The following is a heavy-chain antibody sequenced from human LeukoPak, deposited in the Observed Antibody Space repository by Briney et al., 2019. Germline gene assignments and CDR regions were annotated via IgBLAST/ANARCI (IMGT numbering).Heavy chain of an antibody. CDR1: GYTLTSYG. D-gene: IGHD4-17*01. CDR2: ISAYNGNT. CDR3: ARWLDYGDLNWFDP. V-gene: IGHV1-18*01. J-gene: IGHJ5*02. Sequence: ASVKVSCKASGYTLTSYGISWVRQAPGQGLEWMGWISAYNGNTNYAQKLQGRVTMTTDTSTSTAYMELRSLRSDDTAVYYCARWLDYGDLNWFDPWGQGTLVTVSS.